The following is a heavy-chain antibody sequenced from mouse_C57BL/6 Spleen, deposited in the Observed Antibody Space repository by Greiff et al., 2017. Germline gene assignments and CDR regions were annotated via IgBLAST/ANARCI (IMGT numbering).Heavy chain of an antibody. Sequence: EVKVVASGGGLVQPGGSLKLSCAASGFTFSDYGMAWVRQAPRKGPEWVAFISNLAYSIYYAETVTGRFTISRENAKNTLYLEMSSLRSEDTAMYYCARPIYYDYDGGFAYWGQGTLVTVSA. CDR3: ARPIYYDYDGGFAY. CDR1: GFTFSDYG. CDR2: ISNLAYSI. D-gene: IGHD2-4*01. V-gene: IGHV5-15*01. J-gene: IGHJ3*01.